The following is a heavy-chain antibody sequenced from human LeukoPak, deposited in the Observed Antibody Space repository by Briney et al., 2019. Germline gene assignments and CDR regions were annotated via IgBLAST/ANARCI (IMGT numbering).Heavy chain of an antibody. Sequence: KPSETLPLTCAVYGGSFSGYYWSWNRQPPGKGLEWIGEINHSGSTNYNPSLKSRVTISVDTSKNQFSLKLSSVTAADTAVYYCAREVDTAMDFDYWGQGTLVTVST. CDR3: AREVDTAMDFDY. CDR2: INHSGST. D-gene: IGHD5-18*01. V-gene: IGHV4-34*01. CDR1: GGSFSGYY. J-gene: IGHJ4*02.